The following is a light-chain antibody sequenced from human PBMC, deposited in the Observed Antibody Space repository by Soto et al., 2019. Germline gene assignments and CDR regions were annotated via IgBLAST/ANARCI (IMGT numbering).Light chain of an antibody. CDR2: GAS. J-gene: IGKJ5*01. CDR1: QSVSNNY. V-gene: IGKV3-20*01. CDR3: QQYVISPIS. Sequence: DIVLTRCHGTLSLSLGETASIYCMSSQSVSNNYLAWYQQKPGQAPRLLIYGASSRATGIPDRFSGSGSGTDFTLTISRLEPEEFAVYYCQQYVISPISCGQGTQLDIK.